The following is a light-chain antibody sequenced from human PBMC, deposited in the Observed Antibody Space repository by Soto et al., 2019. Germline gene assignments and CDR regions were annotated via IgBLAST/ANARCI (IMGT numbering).Light chain of an antibody. CDR1: SSNIGAGYD. J-gene: IGLJ2*01. V-gene: IGLV1-40*01. CDR3: QSYDSSGYVV. CDR2: GNS. Sequence: QSVLTQQPSVSGAPGQRVTISCTGSSSNIGAGYDVHWYQQLPGTAPKLLIYGNSNRPSGVPDRFSGSKSGTSAALAITGLQAEDEADYYCQSYDSSGYVVFGGGTKLTVL.